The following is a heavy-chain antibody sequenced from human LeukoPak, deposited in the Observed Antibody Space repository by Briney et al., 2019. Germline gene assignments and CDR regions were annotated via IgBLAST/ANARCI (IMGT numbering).Heavy chain of an antibody. Sequence: SGPTLVNPTQTLTLTCTFSGFSLSTSGMRVSWIRQPPGKALEWLARIDWDDDKFYSTSLKTSLTISKDTSKNQVVLTMTNMDPVDTATYYCARMVISSYYFDYWGQGTLVTVSS. CDR3: ARMVISSYYFDY. D-gene: IGHD3-16*02. V-gene: IGHV2-70*04. CDR2: IDWDDDK. CDR1: GFSLSTSGMR. J-gene: IGHJ4*02.